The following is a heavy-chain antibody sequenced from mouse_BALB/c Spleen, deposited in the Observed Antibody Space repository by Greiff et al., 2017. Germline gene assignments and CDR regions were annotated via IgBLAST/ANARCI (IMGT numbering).Heavy chain of an antibody. V-gene: IGHV1-80*01. D-gene: IGHD2-2*01. CDR2: IYPGDGDT. CDR1: GYAFSSYW. CDR3: GRGANGSLAY. J-gene: IGHJ3*01. Sequence: VQLQQSGAELVRPGSSAKISCKASGYAFSSYWMNWVKQRPGQGLEWIGQIYPGDGDTNYNGKFKGKSTLTADKSSSTAYMQLSSLTSEGSAVYFLGRGANGSLAYWGQGTLVTVSA.